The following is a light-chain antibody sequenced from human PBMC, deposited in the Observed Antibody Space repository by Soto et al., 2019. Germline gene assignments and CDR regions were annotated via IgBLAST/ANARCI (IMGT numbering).Light chain of an antibody. V-gene: IGKV1-17*03. J-gene: IGKJ1*01. CDR3: LQHTSYPWT. CDR2: AAS. CDR1: QGISKY. Sequence: DIQMTQSPSAMSASVGDRVTITCRASQGISKYLAWFQQRPGKVPRRLVYAASSLQSGVPSRFSVSESGTEFTLTISSLQPEDFGTYFCLQHTSYPWTFGQGAKVEI.